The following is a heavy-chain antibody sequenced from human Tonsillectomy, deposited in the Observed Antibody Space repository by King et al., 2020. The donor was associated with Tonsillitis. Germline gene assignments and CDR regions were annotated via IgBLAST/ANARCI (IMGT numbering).Heavy chain of an antibody. D-gene: IGHD3-16*01. J-gene: IGHJ6*04. CDR2: IFYIGNT. CDR3: ARGGGLLDV. CDR1: GGSISSSY. Sequence: VQLQESGPGLVKPPEALSLTCTVSGGSISSSYWSWIRQPPGKGLEWIGYIFYIGNTNYNPSLKSRVTISVDTSKNQFPLKLNSVTAADTAVYYCARGGGLLDVWGKGTTVTVSS. V-gene: IGHV4-59*01.